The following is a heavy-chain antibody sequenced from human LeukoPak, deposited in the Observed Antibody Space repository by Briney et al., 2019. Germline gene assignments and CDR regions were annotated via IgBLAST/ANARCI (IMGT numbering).Heavy chain of an antibody. D-gene: IGHD3-3*01. CDR3: ARDLLKGYDFWSGYLPLDAFDI. J-gene: IGHJ3*02. V-gene: IGHV4-4*07. CDR1: GGSISSYY. Sequence: PSETLSLTCTVSGGSISSYYWSWIRQPAGKGLEWIGRIYTSGSTNYNPSLKSRVTMSVDTSKNQFSLKLSSVTAADTAVYYCARDLLKGYDFWSGYLPLDAFDIWGQGTMVTVSS. CDR2: IYTSGST.